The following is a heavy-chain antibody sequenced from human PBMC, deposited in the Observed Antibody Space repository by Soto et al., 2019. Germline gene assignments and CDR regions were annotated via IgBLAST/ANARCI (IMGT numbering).Heavy chain of an antibody. CDR2: ISYDGSNK. CDR3: ARRTSGYSYGSVDY. D-gene: IGHD5-18*01. CDR1: GFTFSSYA. V-gene: IGHV3-30-3*01. Sequence: GGSLRLSCAASGFTFSSYAMHWVRQAPGKGLEWVAVISYDGSNKYYADSVKGRFTISRDNSKNTLYLQMNSLRAEDTAVYYCARRTSGYSYGSVDYWGQGTLVTVSS. J-gene: IGHJ4*02.